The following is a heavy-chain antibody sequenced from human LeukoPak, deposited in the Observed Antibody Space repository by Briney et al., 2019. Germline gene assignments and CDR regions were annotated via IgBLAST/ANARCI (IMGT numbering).Heavy chain of an antibody. V-gene: IGHV3-48*03. CDR2: ISSSGSTI. CDR1: GFTFSSYE. J-gene: IGHJ5*02. D-gene: IGHD1-26*01. CDR3: ASLGPIVGATKNWFDP. Sequence: GGSLRLSCAASGFTFSSYEMNWVRQAPGKGLEWVSYISSSGSTIYYADSVKGRFTISRDNAKNSLYLQMNSLRAEDTAVYYCASLGPIVGATKNWFDPWGQGTLVTVSS.